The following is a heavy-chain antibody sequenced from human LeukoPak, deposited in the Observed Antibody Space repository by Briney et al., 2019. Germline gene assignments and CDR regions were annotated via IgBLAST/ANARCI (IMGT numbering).Heavy chain of an antibody. D-gene: IGHD3-9*01. CDR2: IYTSGST. CDR3: ARCYDIQGNNWFDP. J-gene: IGHJ5*02. Sequence: SETLSLTCTVSGGSISSYYWSWIRQPAGKGLEWIGRIYTSGSTNYNPSLKSRVTMSVDTSKNQFSLKLSSVTAADTAVYYCARCYDIQGNNWFDPWGQGTLVTVSS. CDR1: GGSISSYY. V-gene: IGHV4-4*07.